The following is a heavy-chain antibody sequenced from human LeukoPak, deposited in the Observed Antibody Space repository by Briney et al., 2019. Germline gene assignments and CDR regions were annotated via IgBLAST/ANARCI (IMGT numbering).Heavy chain of an antibody. CDR1: GYTFTGYY. J-gene: IGHJ4*02. Sequence: GASVKVSCKASGYTFTGYYMHWVRQAPGQGLEWMGWINPNSGGTNYAQKFQGRVTMTRDTSISTAYMELSRLRSDDTAVYYCARSKSRWFGEPPQFWGQGTLVTVSS. CDR3: ARSKSRWFGEPPQF. D-gene: IGHD3-10*01. V-gene: IGHV1-2*02. CDR2: INPNSGGT.